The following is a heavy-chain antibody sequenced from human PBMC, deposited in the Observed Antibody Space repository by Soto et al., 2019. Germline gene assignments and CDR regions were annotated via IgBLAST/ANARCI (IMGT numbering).Heavy chain of an antibody. D-gene: IGHD2-15*01. J-gene: IGHJ6*03. CDR2: IRSKTNNYAT. V-gene: IGHV3-73*01. CDR3: TRHAGGQGAHSFCYYFMDV. CDR1: GFPLSDSA. Sequence: EVQLVESGGGLVQPGGSLKLACLASGFPLSDSAIHWVRKASGKGLEWVGRIRSKTNNYATTYGAPVRGRFTLSRDDSKNTAYLQMNNLESEEAAVYYCTRHAGGQGAHSFCYYFMDVWGKGTTVSV.